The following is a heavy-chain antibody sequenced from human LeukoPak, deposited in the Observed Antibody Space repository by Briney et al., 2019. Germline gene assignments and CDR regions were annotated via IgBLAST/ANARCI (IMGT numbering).Heavy chain of an antibody. J-gene: IGHJ4*02. V-gene: IGHV3-30*04. CDR1: GFTFSNYA. Sequence: PGGSLRLSCAASGFTFSNYAMHWVRQAPGKGLEWVAVMSYDGSNEYYADSVKGRFTISRDNSKNTLYLQMNSLRAEDTAVYYCARESGGDYVGVDYWGQGTLVTVSS. CDR2: MSYDGSNE. D-gene: IGHD4-17*01. CDR3: ARESGGDYVGVDY.